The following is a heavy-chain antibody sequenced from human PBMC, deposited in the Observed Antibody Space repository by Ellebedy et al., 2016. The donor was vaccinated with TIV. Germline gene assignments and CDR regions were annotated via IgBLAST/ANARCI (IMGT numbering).Heavy chain of an antibody. CDR1: GGTFSSYS. CDR2: ILPVFDTA. D-gene: IGHD3-3*01. Sequence: ASVKVSCKASGGTFSSYSLTWVRQAPGQGLEWMGGILPVFDTANYAQKFQGRVTITADESTSTAYMELGSLRSEDTAIYYCARGKDTGNYVGWFDPWGQGTLVTVSS. J-gene: IGHJ5*02. CDR3: ARGKDTGNYVGWFDP. V-gene: IGHV1-69*13.